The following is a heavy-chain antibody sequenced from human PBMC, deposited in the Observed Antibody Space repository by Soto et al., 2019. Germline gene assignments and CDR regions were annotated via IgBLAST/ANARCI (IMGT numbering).Heavy chain of an antibody. J-gene: IGHJ6*03. CDR1: SGSISSSNW. Sequence: PSETLSLTCAVSSGSISSSNWWSWVRQPPGKGLEWVGEIYHSGSTNYNPSLKSRVTISVDKSKNQFSLKLSSVTAADTAVYYCARGIVVPAAIEDYYYYYMDVWGKGTTVTVSS. CDR2: IYHSGST. CDR3: ARGIVVPAAIEDYYYYYMDV. D-gene: IGHD2-2*01. V-gene: IGHV4-4*02.